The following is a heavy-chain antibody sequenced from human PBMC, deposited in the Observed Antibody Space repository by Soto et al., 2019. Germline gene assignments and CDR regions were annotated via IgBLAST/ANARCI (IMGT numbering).Heavy chain of an antibody. D-gene: IGHD3-10*01. Sequence: QVQLVQSGAEVKKPVASVKVSCKASGGTFSSYAISWVRQAPGQGLEWMGGIIHIFGTANYAQKFQGRVTITADESTRTAYMELNSLRSEDTAVYYCARDLSSLTDYWGQGTLVTVSS. CDR1: GGTFSSYA. V-gene: IGHV1-69*01. CDR2: IIHIFGTA. J-gene: IGHJ4*02. CDR3: ARDLSSLTDY.